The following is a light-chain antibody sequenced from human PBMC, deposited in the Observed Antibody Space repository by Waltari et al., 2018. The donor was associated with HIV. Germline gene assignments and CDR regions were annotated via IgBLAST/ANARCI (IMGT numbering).Light chain of an antibody. CDR1: QSVSSNF. J-gene: IGKJ3*01. CDR2: GAS. V-gene: IGKV3-20*01. Sequence: EIVLTQSPGTLSLSPGDRATLPCRASQSVSSNFLAWYQQKPGQDPRLFSYGASRRATSIPDRFSRSGSATDFTLTSSRLEAEDFAVYHCQQYGSSPFNFGPGTKVDFK. CDR3: QQYGSSPFN.